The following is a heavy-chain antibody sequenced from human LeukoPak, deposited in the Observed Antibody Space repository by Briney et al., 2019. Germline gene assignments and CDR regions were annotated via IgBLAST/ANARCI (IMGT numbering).Heavy chain of an antibody. CDR2: IYYSGRP. D-gene: IGHD5-18*01. CDR1: GGSHCSRGYY. Sequence: PSQTLSLTCSLSGGSHCSRGYYCRSVPQHPAEGLVWIGYIYYSGRPYYHQSLKSRVTITVDTSKNQSSLKLSAVTAADTAVYYCARGGYSYGFDYWGQGTLVTVSS. J-gene: IGHJ4*02. V-gene: IGHV4-31*03. CDR3: ARGGYSYGFDY.